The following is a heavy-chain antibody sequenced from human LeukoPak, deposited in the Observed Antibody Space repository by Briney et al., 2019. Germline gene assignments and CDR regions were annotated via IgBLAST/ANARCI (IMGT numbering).Heavy chain of an antibody. Sequence: GGSLRLSCVVSGISFSDYYMNWIRQAPGKGLEWISYISSSSSYTDYADSVKGRFTISRDNAKSALYLQLNSLRLEDTAVYYCAAGTAADFWGQGTLVTVSS. V-gene: IGHV3-11*03. CDR1: GISFSDYY. CDR2: ISSSSSYT. CDR3: AAGTAADF. J-gene: IGHJ4*02. D-gene: IGHD6-13*01.